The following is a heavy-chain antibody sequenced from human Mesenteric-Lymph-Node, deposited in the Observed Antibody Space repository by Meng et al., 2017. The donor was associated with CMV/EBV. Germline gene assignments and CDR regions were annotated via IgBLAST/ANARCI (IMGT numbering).Heavy chain of an antibody. D-gene: IGHD3-16*01. V-gene: IGHV3-23*01. J-gene: IGHJ3*02. CDR2: ISESGGST. CDR1: GITFSSYA. Sequence: GESLKISCAASGITFSSYAMSWVRQAPGKGLEWVSSISESGGSTYYADSVKGRFTISRDKSDNTVYLQMNSLRAEDTAVYYCAKNVQGGAFEIWGQGTMVTVSS. CDR3: AKNVQGGAFEI.